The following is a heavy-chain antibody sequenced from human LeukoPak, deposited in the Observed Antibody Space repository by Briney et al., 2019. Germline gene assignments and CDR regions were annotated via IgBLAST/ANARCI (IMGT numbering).Heavy chain of an antibody. CDR2: IGSSGGGI. Sequence: GGSLRLSCAASGFTFSTYTMYWVRHPPGKRLEWVSIIGSSGGGIHYADSVKGRLTISRDNSKNALYLQMNSLRVEDTAVYYCAIDPNWGTHSWGQGVLVTVSS. V-gene: IGHV3-23*01. D-gene: IGHD7-27*01. CDR1: GFTFSTYT. J-gene: IGHJ4*02. CDR3: AIDPNWGTHS.